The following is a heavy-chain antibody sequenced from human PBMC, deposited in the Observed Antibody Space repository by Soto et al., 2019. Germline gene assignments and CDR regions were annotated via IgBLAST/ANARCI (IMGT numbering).Heavy chain of an antibody. Sequence: SVKVSCKASGGTFSNSAIIWVRQAPGQGLEWMGGILPIFGTPNYAQKFQGRLTISGDEFSSTAYMELNSLRSEDTAVYYCATAAEALDTRMLKGLAHWGQGSLVTVSS. CDR1: GGTFSNSA. V-gene: IGHV1-69*13. D-gene: IGHD5-18*01. CDR3: ATAAEALDTRMLKGLAH. CDR2: ILPIFGTP. J-gene: IGHJ4*02.